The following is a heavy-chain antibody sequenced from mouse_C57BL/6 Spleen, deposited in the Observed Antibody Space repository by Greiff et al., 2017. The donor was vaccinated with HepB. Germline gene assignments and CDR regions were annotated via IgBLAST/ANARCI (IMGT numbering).Heavy chain of an antibody. Sequence: QVQLQQPGAELVKPGASVKLSCKASGYTFTSYWMHWVKQRPGQGLEWIGMIHPNSGSTNYNEKFKSKATLTVDKSSSTAYMQLSSLTSEDSAVYYCAREGTTVVYFGYWGEGTSLAGAS. CDR2: IHPNSGST. D-gene: IGHD1-1*01. CDR1: GYTFTSYW. J-gene: IGHJ2*03. CDR3: AREGTTVVYFGY. V-gene: IGHV1-64*01.